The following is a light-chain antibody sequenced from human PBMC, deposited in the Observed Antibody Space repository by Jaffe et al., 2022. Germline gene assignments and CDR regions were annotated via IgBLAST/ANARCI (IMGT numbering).Light chain of an antibody. Sequence: SYELTQPPSVSVSPGQTARITCSGDALPKQYAYWYQQKPGQAPVLVIYKDSERPSGIPERFSGSSSGTTVTLTISGVQAEDEADYYCQSADSSGTSLLFGGGTKLTVL. CDR3: QSADSSGTSLL. J-gene: IGLJ3*02. CDR2: KDS. CDR1: ALPKQY. V-gene: IGLV3-25*03.